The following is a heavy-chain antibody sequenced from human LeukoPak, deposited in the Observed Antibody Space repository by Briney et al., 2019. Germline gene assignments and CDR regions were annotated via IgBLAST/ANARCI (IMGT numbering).Heavy chain of an antibody. CDR1: GFTFSSYE. CDR2: ISSSGSTI. D-gene: IGHD5-12*01. J-gene: IGHJ6*03. Sequence: GGSLRLSCAASGFTFSSYEMNWVRQAPGKGLEWVSYISSSGSTIYYADSVKGRFTISRDNSKNTVYLQMSSLRAEDTAVYFCAKEYGYDYNHFYSMDVWGKGTTVTISS. CDR3: AKEYGYDYNHFYSMDV. V-gene: IGHV3-48*03.